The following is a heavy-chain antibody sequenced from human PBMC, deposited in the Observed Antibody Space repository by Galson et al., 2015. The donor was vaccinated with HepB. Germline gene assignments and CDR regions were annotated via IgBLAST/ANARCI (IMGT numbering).Heavy chain of an antibody. V-gene: IGHV3-23*01. CDR1: GFTFRRSA. CDR3: APRATEHFDC. Sequence: SLRLSCAASGFTFRRSAMNWVRQAPGLGLEWVSTIGDLTTDTHYADSVKGRFALSRDNSRTTVDLQMTTLRAEDTSIYYCAPRATEHFDCWGQGTLVIVSS. J-gene: IGHJ4*02. CDR2: IGDLTTDT.